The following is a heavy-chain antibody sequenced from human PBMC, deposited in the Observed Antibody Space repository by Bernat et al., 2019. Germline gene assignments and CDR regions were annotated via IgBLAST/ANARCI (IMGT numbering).Heavy chain of an antibody. J-gene: IGHJ4*02. CDR1: GGSISSSDYL. CDR2: IHYSGST. D-gene: IGHD3-10*01. Sequence: HLQLQESGPGLMKPSETLSLTCTVSGGSISSSDYLRGWLRQPPGKGLVWIGNIHYSGSTHYDPSLQSRVTISVDTSKNHFSLKLTSVTAADTAVYYCARRVTYGSTFDYWGKGTRVTVSS. V-gene: IGHV4-39*02. CDR3: ARRVTYGSTFDY.